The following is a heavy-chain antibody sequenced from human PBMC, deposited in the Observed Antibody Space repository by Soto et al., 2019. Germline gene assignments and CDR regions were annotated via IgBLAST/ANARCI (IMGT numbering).Heavy chain of an antibody. J-gene: IGHJ4*02. CDR3: AKDGGDIVVVPAAKNLDY. CDR1: GFTFSSYG. D-gene: IGHD2-2*01. Sequence: QVQLVESGGGVVQPGRSLGLSCAASGFTFSSYGMHWVRQAPGKGLEWVAVISYDGSNKYYADSVKGRFTISRDNSKNTLYLQMNSLRAEDTAVYYCAKDGGDIVVVPAAKNLDYWGQGTLVTVSS. V-gene: IGHV3-30*18. CDR2: ISYDGSNK.